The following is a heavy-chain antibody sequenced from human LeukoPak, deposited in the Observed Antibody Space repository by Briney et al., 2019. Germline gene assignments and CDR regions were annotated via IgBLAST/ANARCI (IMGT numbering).Heavy chain of an antibody. CDR2: IYYSGLT. CDR1: GGSVSSDSYY. V-gene: IGHV4-61*01. Sequence: SETLSLICTVSGGSVSSDSYYWSWIRQPPGKGLEWIGHIYYSGLTNYNPSLESRVTISVDTSKNQFSLRLSSVTAVDTAVYYCARTPDVVVPDITPTWYFDLWGRGTLVSVSS. CDR3: ARTPDVVVPDITPTWYFDL. J-gene: IGHJ2*01. D-gene: IGHD2-2*01.